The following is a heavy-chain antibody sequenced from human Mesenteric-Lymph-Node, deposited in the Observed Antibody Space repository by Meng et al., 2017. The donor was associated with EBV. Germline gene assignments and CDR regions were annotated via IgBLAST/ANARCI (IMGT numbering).Heavy chain of an antibody. V-gene: IGHV4-39*07. CDR3: ARTYYYDSSGYAPFDY. Sequence: ESGPGLVKPSETLSLTCIVSGGSVSSSSYYWGWIRQPPGKGLEWIGSIYYSGSIYYNPSLKSRVTISVDTSKNQFSLKLSSVTAADTAVYYCARTYYYDSSGYAPFDYWGQGTLVTVSS. CDR2: IYYSGSI. J-gene: IGHJ4*02. D-gene: IGHD3-22*01. CDR1: GGSVSSSSYY.